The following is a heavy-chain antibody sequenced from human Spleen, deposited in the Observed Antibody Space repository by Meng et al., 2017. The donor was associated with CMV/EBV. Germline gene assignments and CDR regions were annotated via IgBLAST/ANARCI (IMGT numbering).Heavy chain of an antibody. Sequence: TNGVGVAWIRQTPGKALEWLALIYWDDDKRYSPSLKTRITITKDTSKNQVVLTMANMDPVDTGTYFCAHRRGGFCSSSGCYHDAFDLWGQGTMVTVSS. J-gene: IGHJ3*01. CDR1: TNGVG. V-gene: IGHV2-5*02. CDR3: AHRRGGFCSSSGCYHDAFDL. CDR2: IYWDDDK. D-gene: IGHD2-2*01.